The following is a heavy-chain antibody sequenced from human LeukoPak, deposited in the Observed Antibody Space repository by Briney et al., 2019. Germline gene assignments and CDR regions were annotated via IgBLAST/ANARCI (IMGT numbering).Heavy chain of an antibody. CDR1: GFTFSSYW. Sequence: PGGSLRLSCAASGFTFSSYWMSWVRQPPGKGLEWLANIKQDGSEKYYVDSVKGRFTISRDNAKNSLYLQMNSLRAEDTAVYYCARAGEELRANWFDPWGQGTLVTVSS. D-gene: IGHD1-26*01. J-gene: IGHJ5*02. CDR2: IKQDGSEK. CDR3: ARAGEELRANWFDP. V-gene: IGHV3-7*03.